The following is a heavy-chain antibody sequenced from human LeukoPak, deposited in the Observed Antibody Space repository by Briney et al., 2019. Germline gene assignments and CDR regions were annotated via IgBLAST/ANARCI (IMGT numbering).Heavy chain of an antibody. V-gene: IGHV3-23*01. CDR3: AKTPPYSSSWYFDY. CDR1: GFTFSRSA. J-gene: IGHJ4*02. D-gene: IGHD6-13*01. CDR2: ISGTGTAT. Sequence: GGSLRLSCAASGFTFSRSAMSWVRQAPGKGPEWVSAISGTGTATFYTDSVKGRFTISRDTSKNTLYLQMNSLRAEDTAVYYCAKTPPYSSSWYFDYWGQGTLVTVSS.